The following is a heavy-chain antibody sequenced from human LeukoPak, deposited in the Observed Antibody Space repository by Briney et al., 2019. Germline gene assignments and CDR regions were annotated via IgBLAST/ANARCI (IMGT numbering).Heavy chain of an antibody. CDR2: IYYSGST. Sequence: SETLSLTCTVSVASISSGDYYWSWIRQPPGKGLEWIGSIYYSGSTFHYNPSLKSRVAISIDTSKNQFSLSLSSVTAADTAVYYCASTNCSRSSCFGANWFDPWGQGTLVTVSS. CDR3: ASTNCSRSSCFGANWFDP. CDR1: VASISSGDYY. D-gene: IGHD2-2*01. J-gene: IGHJ5*02. V-gene: IGHV4-30-4*08.